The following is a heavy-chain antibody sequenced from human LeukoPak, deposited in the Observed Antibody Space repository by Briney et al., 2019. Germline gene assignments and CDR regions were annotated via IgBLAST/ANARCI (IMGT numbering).Heavy chain of an antibody. J-gene: IGHJ4*02. D-gene: IGHD1-1*01. Sequence: ASVKVSCKALGYTCTNYYMHWVRQAPGQGLEWMGIINPSGGSTSYAQKFQGRVTMTTDTSTSTVYMELSSLRSEDTAVYYCARGSTATGAPWRVDYWGQGILVTVSS. V-gene: IGHV1-46*03. CDR2: INPSGGST. CDR1: GYTCTNYY. CDR3: ARGSTATGAPWRVDY.